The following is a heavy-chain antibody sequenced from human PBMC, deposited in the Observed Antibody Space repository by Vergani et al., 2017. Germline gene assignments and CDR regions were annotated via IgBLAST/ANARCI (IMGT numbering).Heavy chain of an antibody. CDR2: ISSSSTSI. CDR1: GFPFSSYS. V-gene: IGHV3-48*01. CDR3: VRGQPGYQVLNAVNFDH. D-gene: IGHD2-2*01. Sequence: DVQLVESGGTQVQPGGSLRLSCTASGFPFSSYSMAWVRQAPGKGLEWLSYISSSSTSIYYADSVKGRFTISRDNGEEYLYLQMHSLRGADTAVFYCVRGQPGYQVLNAVNFDHWGQGTLVTVSS. J-gene: IGHJ4*02.